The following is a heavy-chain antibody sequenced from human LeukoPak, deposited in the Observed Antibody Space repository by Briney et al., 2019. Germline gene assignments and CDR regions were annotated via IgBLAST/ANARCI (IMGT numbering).Heavy chain of an antibody. Sequence: GGSLRLSCAASGFTFSSYWMSWVRQAPGKGLEWVANIKQDGSEKYYVDSVKGRFTISSDNAKNSLYLQMNSLRAEDTAVYYCARDKVGGVVAASPFDPWGQGTLVTVSS. CDR2: IKQDGSEK. D-gene: IGHD2-15*01. CDR3: ARDKVGGVVAASPFDP. J-gene: IGHJ5*02. V-gene: IGHV3-7*01. CDR1: GFTFSSYW.